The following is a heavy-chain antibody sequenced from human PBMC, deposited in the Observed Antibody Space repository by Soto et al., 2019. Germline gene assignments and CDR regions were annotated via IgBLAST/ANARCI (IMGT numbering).Heavy chain of an antibody. CDR1: GGTFSSYA. Sequence: ASVKVSCKASGGTFSSYAISWVRQAPGQGLEWMGGIIPIFGTANYAQKFQGRVTITADESTSTAYMELSSLRSEDTAVYYCARARGTAVSYYYYGMDVWGQGTTVTVSS. J-gene: IGHJ6*02. V-gene: IGHV1-69*13. D-gene: IGHD1-1*01. CDR3: ARARGTAVSYYYYGMDV. CDR2: IIPIFGTA.